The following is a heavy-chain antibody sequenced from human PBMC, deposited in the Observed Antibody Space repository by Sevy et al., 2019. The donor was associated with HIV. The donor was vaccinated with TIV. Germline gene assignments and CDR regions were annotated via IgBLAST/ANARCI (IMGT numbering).Heavy chain of an antibody. CDR1: GFTFSSYS. D-gene: IGHD3-10*01. CDR2: SSSSSNYI. CDR3: ARDGARITMVQGVLAYYHGMDV. Sequence: GGSLRLSCAASGFTFSSYSMNWVRQAPGKGLEWVSSSSSSSNYIYYADSVKGRFTISRDNAKNSLYLQMNSLRAEDTAVYYCARDGARITMVQGVLAYYHGMDVRGQGTTVTVSS. V-gene: IGHV3-21*01. J-gene: IGHJ6*02.